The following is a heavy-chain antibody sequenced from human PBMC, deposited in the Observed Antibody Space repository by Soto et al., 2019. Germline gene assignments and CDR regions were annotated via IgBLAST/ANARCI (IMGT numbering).Heavy chain of an antibody. V-gene: IGHV1-2*02. CDR2: INPATGAA. CDR1: GYPVTAYY. Sequence: QLHLVQSGAVVKKPGASVTVSCSASGYPVTAYYMHWVRQAPGRGLEWMGGINPATGAAKYTQTCQGRVTMTRDTSTSTVFMELGGLTSGDTAVFYCARGGGVGVAGSAAFDMWGQGTLVTVSS. J-gene: IGHJ3*02. CDR3: ARGGGVGVAGSAAFDM. D-gene: IGHD3-3*01.